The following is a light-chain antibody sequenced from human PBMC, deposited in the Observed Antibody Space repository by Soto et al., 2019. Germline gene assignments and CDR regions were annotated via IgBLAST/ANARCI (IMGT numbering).Light chain of an antibody. CDR3: QHRSNWPFT. V-gene: IGKV3-11*01. CDR2: DAS. CDR1: QSVGTY. Sequence: IALTQSAATLSLSPGERATLSCTASQSVGTYLAWYQQTPGQAPRLLIYDASIRAPGIPARFSGSGSGTDFTLTISSLEPEDVAVYYCQHRSNWPFTLAPGTKVDIK. J-gene: IGKJ3*01.